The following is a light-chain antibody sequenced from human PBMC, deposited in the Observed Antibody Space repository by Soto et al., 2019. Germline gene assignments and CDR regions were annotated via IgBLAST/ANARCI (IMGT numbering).Light chain of an antibody. CDR2: GAS. Sequence: EIVMTQSPATLSLSPGGRATLSCRASQSVSSDLAWYQQNPGQAPRLLIYGASTRATGIPVRFSGSGSGTEFTLTISSLQSEDIGVYYCQQYKNWPPQTFGQGTKVDIK. J-gene: IGKJ1*01. CDR1: QSVSSD. V-gene: IGKV3-15*01. CDR3: QQYKNWPPQT.